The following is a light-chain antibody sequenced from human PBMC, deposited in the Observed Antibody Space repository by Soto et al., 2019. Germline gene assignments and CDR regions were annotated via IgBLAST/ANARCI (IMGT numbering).Light chain of an antibody. CDR3: QQYDNLPG. CDR1: QDISNY. V-gene: IGKV1-33*01. CDR2: DAS. J-gene: IGKJ3*01. Sequence: DIQMTQSPSSLSASVGARVTITCQASQDISNYLTWYQQKPGKAPKLLIYDASNLETGVPSRFSGSGSGTDVTFTISSLQPEDIATYYCQQYDNLPGFGPGTKVDIK.